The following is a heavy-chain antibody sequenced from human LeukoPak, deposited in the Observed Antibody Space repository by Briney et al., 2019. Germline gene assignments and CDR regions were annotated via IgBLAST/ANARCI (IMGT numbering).Heavy chain of an antibody. J-gene: IGHJ4*02. CDR1: GYTFTGYY. D-gene: IGHD1-26*01. V-gene: IGHV1-2*02. Sequence: ASVKVSCKASGYTFTGYYMHWVRQAPGQGLEWMGWINPNSGGTNYSQKFQGRVTMTRDTSISTAYMELSRLRSDDTAMYYCARESIVGATFDYWGQGTLVTVSS. CDR2: INPNSGGT. CDR3: ARESIVGATFDY.